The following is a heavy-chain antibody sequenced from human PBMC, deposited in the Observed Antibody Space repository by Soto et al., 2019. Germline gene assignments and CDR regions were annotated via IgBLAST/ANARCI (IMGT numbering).Heavy chain of an antibody. J-gene: IGHJ4*02. CDR3: AKVGTRGGWYYFDY. D-gene: IGHD6-19*01. CDR1: GFTFVSYA. Sequence: WGSLRLSCAASGFTFVSYAISCVRHSPGKGLEWVSAISGSGGSTYYADSVKGRFTISRDNSKNTLYLQMNSLRAEDTAVYYCAKVGTRGGWYYFDYWGQGTLVTVSS. V-gene: IGHV3-23*01. CDR2: ISGSGGST.